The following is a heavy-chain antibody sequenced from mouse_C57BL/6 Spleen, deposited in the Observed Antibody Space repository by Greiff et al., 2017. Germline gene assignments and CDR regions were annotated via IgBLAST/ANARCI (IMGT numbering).Heavy chain of an antibody. CDR1: GYTFTSYW. V-gene: IGHV1-55*01. J-gene: IGHJ4*01. D-gene: IGHD3-3*01. CDR3: ARKRAWDYARDY. Sequence: QVQLKQPGAELVKPGASVKMSCKASGYTFTSYWITWVKQRPGQGLEWIGDIYPGSGSTNYNEKFKSKATLTVDTSSSTAYMQLSSLTSEDSAVYYCARKRAWDYARDYWGQGTSVTVSS. CDR2: IYPGSGST.